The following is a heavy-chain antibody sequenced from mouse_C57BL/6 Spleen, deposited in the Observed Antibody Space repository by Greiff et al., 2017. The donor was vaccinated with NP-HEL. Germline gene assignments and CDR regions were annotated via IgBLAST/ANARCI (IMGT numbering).Heavy chain of an antibody. Sequence: VKLMDSGAELARPGASVKLSCKASGYTFTSHGISGVKQRTGQGLEWIGEFYPRSGNTYYNEKFKGKATLTADKSSSTAYMELRSLTSEDSAVYFCARERELGQDYLGYWGQGTTLTVSS. CDR3: ARERELGQDYLGY. CDR2: FYPRSGNT. CDR1: GYTFTSHG. D-gene: IGHD4-1*01. V-gene: IGHV1-81*01. J-gene: IGHJ2*01.